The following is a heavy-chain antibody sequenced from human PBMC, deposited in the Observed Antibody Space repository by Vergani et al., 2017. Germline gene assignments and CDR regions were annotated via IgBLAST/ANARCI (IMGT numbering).Heavy chain of an antibody. V-gene: IGHV1-69*01. CDR1: GGTFSSYA. Sequence: QVQLVQSGAEVKKPGSSVKVSCKASGGTFSSYAISWVRQAPGQGLEWMGGIIPIFGTANYAQKFQGRVTITADESTSTAYMELSSLRSEDTAVYYCARVSPRGWSGPWAPWTFDYWGQGTLVTVSS. CDR3: ARVSPRGWSGPWAPWTFDY. CDR2: IIPIFGTA. D-gene: IGHD3-3*01. J-gene: IGHJ4*02.